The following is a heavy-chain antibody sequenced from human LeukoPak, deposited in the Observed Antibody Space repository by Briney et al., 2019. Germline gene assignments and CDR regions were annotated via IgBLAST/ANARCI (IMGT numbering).Heavy chain of an antibody. CDR1: GHTFSSYW. D-gene: IGHD5-18*01. V-gene: IGHV5-51*01. Sequence: GESLKTSCKNSGHTFSSYWTGWARQLPGKGLEWMGIIYPDASDIRYSPSFQGQVTISADKSTNTAYLQWSSLKASDTAIYYCATTPYHSNNGYPDYWGQGTPVTVSS. CDR3: ATTPYHSNNGYPDY. CDR2: IYPDASDI. J-gene: IGHJ4*02.